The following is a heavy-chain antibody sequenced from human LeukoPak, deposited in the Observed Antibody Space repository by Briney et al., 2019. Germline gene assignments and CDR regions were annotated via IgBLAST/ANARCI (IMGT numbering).Heavy chain of an antibody. CDR3: AREGYYYDSSGYYLDY. Sequence: GASVKVSCKASGGTFSSYAISWVRQAPGQGLEWMGWINPNSGGTNYAQKFQGRVTMTRDTSISTAYMELSRLRSDDTAVYYCAREGYYYDSSGYYLDYWGQGTLVTVSS. CDR1: GGTFSSYA. D-gene: IGHD3-22*01. CDR2: INPNSGGT. J-gene: IGHJ4*02. V-gene: IGHV1-2*02.